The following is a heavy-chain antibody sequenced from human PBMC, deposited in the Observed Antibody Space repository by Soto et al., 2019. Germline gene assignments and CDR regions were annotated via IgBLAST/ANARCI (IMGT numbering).Heavy chain of an antibody. CDR2: IWYDGSKK. D-gene: IGHD3-16*01. Sequence: QVQLVESRGGVVQPGGSLRLSCAASGFTFSSYGFHWVRQAPGKGLEWVAVIWYDGSKKYYSDSVKGRFTISRDDSKNTLYLQMNSLRAEDTALYYCARDLGHFSWGSSYSDSWGQGTLVTVSS. CDR1: GFTFSSYG. J-gene: IGHJ4*02. CDR3: ARDLGHFSWGSSYSDS. V-gene: IGHV3-33*01.